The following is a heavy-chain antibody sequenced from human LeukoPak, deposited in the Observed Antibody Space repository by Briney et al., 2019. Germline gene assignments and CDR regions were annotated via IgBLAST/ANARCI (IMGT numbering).Heavy chain of an antibody. V-gene: IGHV3-7*01. CDR2: INKDGSEK. D-gene: IGHD1-14*01. J-gene: IGHJ4*02. CDR3: ARQDHGPDY. CDR1: GFIFSSYA. Sequence: GGSLRLSCAASGFIFSSYAMSWVRQAPGKGLEWVANINKDGSEKNYVDSVKGRFTISRDNAKNSLYLQMNYLRPEDTAVYYCARQDHGPDYWGQGTLVTVSS.